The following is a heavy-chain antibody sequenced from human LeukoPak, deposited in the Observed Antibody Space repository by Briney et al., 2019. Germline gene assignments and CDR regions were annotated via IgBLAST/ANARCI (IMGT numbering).Heavy chain of an antibody. CDR2: ISFDGSVE. J-gene: IGHJ4*02. Sequence: GRSLRLSCAASGFIFDNYGMHWVRQAPGKGLEWVAVISFDGSVEYYGDAVKGRFTISRDNSHDTLDLQMNRLRPEDPAGYYCAKDTTRYTRGLFEYCGQGTLVTVSS. V-gene: IGHV3-30*18. CDR3: AKDTTRYTRGLFEY. CDR1: GFIFDNYG. D-gene: IGHD2-2*02.